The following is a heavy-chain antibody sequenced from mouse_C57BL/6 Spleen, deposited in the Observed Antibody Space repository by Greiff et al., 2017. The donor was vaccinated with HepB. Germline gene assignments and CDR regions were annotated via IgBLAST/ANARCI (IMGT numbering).Heavy chain of an antibody. CDR3: ARYYDYDVGYFDY. D-gene: IGHD2-4*01. CDR2: IHPNSGST. J-gene: IGHJ2*01. V-gene: IGHV1-64*01. CDR1: GYTFTSYW. Sequence: VQLQQPGAELVKPGASVKLSCKASGYTFTSYWMHWVKQRPGQGLEWIGMIHPNSGSTNYNEKFKSKATLTVDKSSSTAYMQLSSLTSEDSAVYYCARYYDYDVGYFDYWGQGTTLTVSS.